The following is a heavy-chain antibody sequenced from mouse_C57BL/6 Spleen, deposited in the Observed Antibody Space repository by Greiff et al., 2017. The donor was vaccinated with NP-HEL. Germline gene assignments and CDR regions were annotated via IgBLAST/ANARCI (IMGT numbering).Heavy chain of an antibody. J-gene: IGHJ4*01. D-gene: IGHD1-1*01. V-gene: IGHV1-75*01. Sequence: QVQLQQSGPELVKPGASVKISCKASGYTFTDYYINWVKQRPGQGLEWIGWIFPGSGSTYYNEKFKGKATLTVDKSSSTAYMLLSSLTSEDSAVYFCARSFYYYGSSYVGAMDYWGQGTSVTVSS. CDR1: GYTFTDYY. CDR3: ARSFYYYGSSYVGAMDY. CDR2: IFPGSGST.